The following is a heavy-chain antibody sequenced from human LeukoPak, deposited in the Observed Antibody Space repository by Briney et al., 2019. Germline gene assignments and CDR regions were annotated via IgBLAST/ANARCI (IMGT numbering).Heavy chain of an antibody. V-gene: IGHV1-69*13. Sequence: SVKVSCKASGGTFSSYAISWVRQAPGQGLEWMGGIIPIFGTANYAQKIQGRVTITADESTSTAYMELSSLRSEDTAVYYCARADTAMVPPYYYYYGMDVWGKGTTVTVSS. J-gene: IGHJ6*04. CDR1: GGTFSSYA. CDR3: ARADTAMVPPYYYYYGMDV. D-gene: IGHD5-18*01. CDR2: IIPIFGTA.